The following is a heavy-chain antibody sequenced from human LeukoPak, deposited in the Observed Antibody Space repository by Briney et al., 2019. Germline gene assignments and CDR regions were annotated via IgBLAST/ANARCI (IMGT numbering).Heavy chain of an antibody. D-gene: IGHD2-15*01. CDR2: ISGSGGST. CDR1: GFIFSSCA. CDR3: AKVGRRLLGYFDL. Sequence: GRSMSPSWPPAGFIFSSCAMSCVSQAEGRGREWVSAISGSGGSTYYADSVKGRFTISRDNSKNTLYLQMNSLRAEDTAVYYCAKVGRRLLGYFDLCGRGTLVTVSS. J-gene: IGHJ2*01. V-gene: IGHV3-23*01.